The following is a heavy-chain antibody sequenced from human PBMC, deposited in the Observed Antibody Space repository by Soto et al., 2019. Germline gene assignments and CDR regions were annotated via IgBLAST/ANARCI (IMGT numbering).Heavy chain of an antibody. CDR1: GGSFRCYY. J-gene: IGHJ4*02. V-gene: IGHV4-34*01. CDR3: ARGRCSGGSCYIDY. CDR2: INHSGST. Sequence: SETKSLTCAVYGGSFRCYYLSWIRQPPGKGLEWIGEINHSGSTNYNPSLKSRVTISVDTSKNQFSLKLSSVTAADTAVYYCARGRCSGGSCYIDYWGQGTPVTVSS. D-gene: IGHD2-15*01.